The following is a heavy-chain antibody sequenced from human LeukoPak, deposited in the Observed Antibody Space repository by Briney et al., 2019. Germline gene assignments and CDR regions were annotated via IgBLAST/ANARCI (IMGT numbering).Heavy chain of an antibody. Sequence: PGRSLRLSCAASGFTFSSYGMHWVRQAPGKGLEWVAVIWYDGSSKYYADSVKGRFTISRDNSKNTLYLQMNSLRAEDTAVYYCARDRNSSGWLLYWFDPWGQGTLVTVSS. D-gene: IGHD6-19*01. J-gene: IGHJ5*02. CDR1: GFTFSSYG. V-gene: IGHV3-33*01. CDR3: ARDRNSSGWLLYWFDP. CDR2: IWYDGSSK.